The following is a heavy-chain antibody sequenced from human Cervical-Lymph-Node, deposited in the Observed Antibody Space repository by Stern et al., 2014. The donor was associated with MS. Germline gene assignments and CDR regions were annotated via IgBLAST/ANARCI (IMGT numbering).Heavy chain of an antibody. Sequence: EVQLVESGGGLVQPGESLRLSCSASGFSVSPNYMTWVRQPPGKGLEWISVISSDETTDYADSVKGRFTISRDSLKNTVHLQMKSLRPEDTAVYYCARESSTVFGVVFLDYWGLGTLVTVSS. CDR2: ISSDETT. CDR3: ARESSTVFGVVFLDY. J-gene: IGHJ4*02. D-gene: IGHD3-3*01. V-gene: IGHV3-66*02. CDR1: GFSVSPNY.